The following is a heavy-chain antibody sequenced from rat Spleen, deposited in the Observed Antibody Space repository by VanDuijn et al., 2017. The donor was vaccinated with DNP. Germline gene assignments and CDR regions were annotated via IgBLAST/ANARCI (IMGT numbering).Heavy chain of an antibody. CDR3: ACRLGAGFAY. CDR2: ISYSGST. V-gene: IGHV3-1*01. Sequence: EVQLQESGPGLVKPSQSLSLTCSVTGYSITSYFWGWIRKFPGNKMEWIGHISYSGSTTYNPSLISRISITRDTSKNQFFLQLNSVTTEDTATYYCACRLGAGFAYWGQGTLVTVSS. CDR1: GYSITSYF. D-gene: IGHD5-1*01. J-gene: IGHJ3*01.